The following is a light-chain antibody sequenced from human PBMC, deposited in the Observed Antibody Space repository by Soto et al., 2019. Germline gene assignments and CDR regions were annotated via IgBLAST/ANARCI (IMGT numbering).Light chain of an antibody. CDR1: QSISTW. V-gene: IGKV1-5*03. J-gene: IGKJ2*01. CDR3: QQYNDSFPYT. CDR2: KAS. Sequence: DIQMTQSPSTLSASVGDRVTITCLASQSISTWLAWYQQKPGTAPKLLIYKASTLESGVPSRFSGSRSGTEFTLTVSSLQPDDFATYYCQQYNDSFPYTFGQGTKLEIK.